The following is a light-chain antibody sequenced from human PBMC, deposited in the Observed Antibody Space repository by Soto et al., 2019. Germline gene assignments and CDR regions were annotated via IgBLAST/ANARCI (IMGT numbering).Light chain of an antibody. V-gene: IGKV1-5*03. Sequence: DIELTQSPSTLSASVGDRVTITWRASQSINGWLAWYQQKPGQAPNLLIYKASTLESGVPSRLSGSGYGTELTITVSSMKNDDFETYYCHQYHNFTRTFGQGTKVDIK. CDR3: HQYHNFTRT. J-gene: IGKJ1*01. CDR2: KAS. CDR1: QSINGW.